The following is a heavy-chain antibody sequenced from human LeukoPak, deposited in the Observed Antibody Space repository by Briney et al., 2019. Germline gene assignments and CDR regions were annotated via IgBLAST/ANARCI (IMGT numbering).Heavy chain of an antibody. CDR1: GFPFSTYW. Sequence: GGSLRLSCAASGFPFSTYWMSWVRQAPGKGLEWVANINQDGTEKYYVDSVKGRFTISKDNAKNSLYLQMNSLRAEDTAVYYCARDGGRREDYWGQGALVTVSS. D-gene: IGHD2-15*01. CDR2: INQDGTEK. V-gene: IGHV3-7*01. J-gene: IGHJ4*02. CDR3: ARDGGRREDY.